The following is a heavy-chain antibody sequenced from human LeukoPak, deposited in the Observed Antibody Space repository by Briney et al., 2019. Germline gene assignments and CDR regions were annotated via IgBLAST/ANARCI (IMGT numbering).Heavy chain of an antibody. CDR2: ISPYDGNT. V-gene: IGHV1-18*01. CDR3: ARIAGRRPPPYYFDY. D-gene: IGHD6-6*01. J-gene: IGHJ4*02. CDR1: GYTFKSYG. Sequence: GASVKVSCTASGYTFKSYGFSWVRQAPGQGLEWMGWISPYDGNTNSAQTLQGRVTMTTDTSTSIVYMELRGLRSDDTAVYYCARIAGRRPPPYYFDYWGQGTLVTVSS.